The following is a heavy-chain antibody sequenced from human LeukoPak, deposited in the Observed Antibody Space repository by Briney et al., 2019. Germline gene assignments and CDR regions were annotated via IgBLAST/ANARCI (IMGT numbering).Heavy chain of an antibody. CDR3: ARRGKIVLMVYAAAPKAFDI. CDR1: GGSISGSYYY. J-gene: IGHJ3*02. D-gene: IGHD2-8*01. Sequence: PSETLSLTCTVSGGSISGSYYYWGWIRQPPGKGLEWIGSIYYSGSTYYNPSLKSRVTKSVDTSKNQFALKLSSVTAADTAVYYCARRGKIVLMVYAAAPKAFDIWGQGTMVTVSS. V-gene: IGHV4-39*06. CDR2: IYYSGST.